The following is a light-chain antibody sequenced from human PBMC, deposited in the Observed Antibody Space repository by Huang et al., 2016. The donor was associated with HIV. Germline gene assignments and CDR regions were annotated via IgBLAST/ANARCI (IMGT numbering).Light chain of an antibody. J-gene: IGKJ2*01. CDR1: QSISSN. Sequence: EIVLTQSPATLSLSPGEGATLSCRASQSISSNLAWYQQKPGQSPRLLIYDASKRTTGVPARYSGRGSGTDFTLTISGLEPEDFAIYYGQQRTNWPPNTFGQGTRLEI. CDR2: DAS. CDR3: QQRTNWPPNT. V-gene: IGKV3-11*01.